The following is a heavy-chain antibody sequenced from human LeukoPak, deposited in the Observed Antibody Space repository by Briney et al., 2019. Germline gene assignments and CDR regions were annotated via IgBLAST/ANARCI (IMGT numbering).Heavy chain of an antibody. CDR2: IRSKAHTYAT. CDR1: GFTFSDST. D-gene: IGHD3-3*01. CDR3: TGLEGG. V-gene: IGHV3-73*01. J-gene: IGHJ4*02. Sequence: GGSLRLSCAASGFTFSDSTMHRVRQASGKGLEWVGRIRSKAHTYATVYAASVKGRFTISRDDSRNTAYLQMNSLKTEDTAVYYCTGLEGGGGQGTLVTVSS.